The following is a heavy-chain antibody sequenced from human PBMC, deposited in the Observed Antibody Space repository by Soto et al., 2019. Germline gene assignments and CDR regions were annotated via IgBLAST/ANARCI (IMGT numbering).Heavy chain of an antibody. CDR2: INPSGGST. CDR3: ARDSLEWLPYNWFDP. Sequence: GASVKVSCKASGYTFTSYYMHWVRQAPGQGLEWMGIINPSGGSTSYAQKFQGRVTMTRDTSTSTVYMELSSLRSEDTAVHYCARDSLEWLPYNWFDPWGQGTLVTVSS. D-gene: IGHD3-3*01. CDR1: GYTFTSYY. J-gene: IGHJ5*02. V-gene: IGHV1-46*01.